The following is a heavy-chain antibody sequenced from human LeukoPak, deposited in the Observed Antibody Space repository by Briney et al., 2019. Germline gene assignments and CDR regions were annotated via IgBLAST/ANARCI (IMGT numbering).Heavy chain of an antibody. CDR3: ARESGRNSRHLVYYDSSGYPEYFQH. J-gene: IGHJ1*01. V-gene: IGHV1-69*01. D-gene: IGHD3-22*01. CDR2: IIPIFGTA. CDR1: GGTFSSYA. Sequence: SVKVSCKASGGTFSSYAISWVRQAPGQGLEWMGGIIPIFGTANYAQKFQGRVTITADESTSTAYMELSSLRSEDTAVYYCARESGRNSRHLVYYDSSGYPEYFQHWGQGTLVTVSS.